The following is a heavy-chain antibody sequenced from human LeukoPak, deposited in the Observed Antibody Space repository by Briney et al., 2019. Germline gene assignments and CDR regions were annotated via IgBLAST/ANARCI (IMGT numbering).Heavy chain of an antibody. Sequence: PGGSLRLSCAASGFTVSSNYMSWVRQAPGKGLEWVAVISYDGSNKYYADSVKGRFTISRDNSKNTLYLQMNSLRAEDTAVYYCARDGPYSSSWFSFDYWGQGTLVTVSS. CDR3: ARDGPYSSSWFSFDY. CDR1: GFTVSSNY. V-gene: IGHV3-30-3*01. D-gene: IGHD6-13*01. CDR2: ISYDGSNK. J-gene: IGHJ4*02.